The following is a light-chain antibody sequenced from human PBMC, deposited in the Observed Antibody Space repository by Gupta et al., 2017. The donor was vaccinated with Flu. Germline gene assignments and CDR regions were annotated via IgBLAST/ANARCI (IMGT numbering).Light chain of an antibody. CDR3: LQHKNSPCT. J-gene: IGKJ2*02. V-gene: IGKV1-6*01. CDR1: QGIRNY. CDR2: AAS. Sequence: PSSLSASVGDRVTITCRASQGIRNYLGWYQQKPGKAPKLLIYAASNLQSGVPSRFSGSGSGTEFTLTISSLQPEDFATYLCLQHKNSPCTFGQGTKVELK.